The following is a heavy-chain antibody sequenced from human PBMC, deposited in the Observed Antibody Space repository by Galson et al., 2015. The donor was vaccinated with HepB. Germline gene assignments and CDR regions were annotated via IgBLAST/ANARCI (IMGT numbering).Heavy chain of an antibody. V-gene: IGHV1-3*01. CDR1: GYTFTRYA. J-gene: IGHJ5*02. Sequence: SVKVSCKASGYTFTRYAMHWVRQAPGQRLEWMGWINAGNGNTKYSQKFQGRVTITRDTSASTAYMELSSLRSEDTAVYYCAREGDIVLMVYAFDPWGQGTLVTVSS. CDR3: AREGDIVLMVYAFDP. D-gene: IGHD2-8*01. CDR2: INAGNGNT.